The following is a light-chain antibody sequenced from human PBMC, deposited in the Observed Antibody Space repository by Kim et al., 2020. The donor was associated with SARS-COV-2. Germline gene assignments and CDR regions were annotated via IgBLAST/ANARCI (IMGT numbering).Light chain of an antibody. CDR3: SSRDKSGNQLDVL. CDR1: SLRNYY. V-gene: IGLV3-19*01. CDR2: GKN. Sequence: SSELTQDPAVSVALGQTVRITCQGDSLRNYYANWYQQKPGQAPILVIYGKNNRPSGIPDRLSGSSSGDTASLTITGAQAEDEADYYCSSRDKSGNQLDVLFGGGTKVTVL. J-gene: IGLJ2*01.